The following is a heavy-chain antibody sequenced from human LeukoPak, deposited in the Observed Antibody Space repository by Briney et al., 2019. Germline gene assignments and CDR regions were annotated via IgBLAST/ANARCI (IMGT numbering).Heavy chain of an antibody. D-gene: IGHD5-18*01. J-gene: IGHJ4*02. CDR2: INPNSGGT. Sequence: ASVKVSCKASGYTFTGYYMHWVRQAPGQGLEWMGWINPNSGGTNYAQKFQGRVTMTRDTSISTAYMELSRLRSDDTAVYYCARVRTQLWLTAYFDYWGQGTLVTVSS. V-gene: IGHV1-2*02. CDR3: ARVRTQLWLTAYFDY. CDR1: GYTFTGYY.